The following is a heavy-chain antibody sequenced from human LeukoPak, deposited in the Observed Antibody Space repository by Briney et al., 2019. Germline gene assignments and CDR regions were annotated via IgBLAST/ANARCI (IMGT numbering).Heavy chain of an antibody. CDR2: ISSNGGST. Sequence: GGTLRLSCSASGFTFSSYTMHWVRQPPGKGLEYVSDISSNGGSTYYADSVKGRFTISRDKSKNPLFLQMSSLRADDTAVYYCVKETVSGNTVSYWGQGTLVTVAS. J-gene: IGHJ4*02. V-gene: IGHV3-64D*09. CDR1: GFTFSSYT. D-gene: IGHD3-10*01. CDR3: VKETVSGNTVSY.